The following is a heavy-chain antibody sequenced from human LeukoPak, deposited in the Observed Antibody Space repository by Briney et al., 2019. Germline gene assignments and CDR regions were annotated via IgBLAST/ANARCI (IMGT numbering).Heavy chain of an antibody. D-gene: IGHD3-10*01. V-gene: IGHV4-39*07. CDR1: GGSISSSSYY. CDR2: IYYSGST. CDR3: ARDGSGSYYDNWFDP. J-gene: IGHJ5*02. Sequence: KPSETLSLTCTVSGGSISSSSYYWGWIRQPPGKGLEWIGSIYYSGSTYYNPSLKSRVTISVDTSKNQFSLKLSSVTAADTAVYYCARDGSGSYYDNWFDPWGQGTLVTVSS.